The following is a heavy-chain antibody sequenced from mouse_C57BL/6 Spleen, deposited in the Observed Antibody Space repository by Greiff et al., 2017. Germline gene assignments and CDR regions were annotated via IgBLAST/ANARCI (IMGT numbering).Heavy chain of an antibody. J-gene: IGHJ2*01. Sequence: QVQLQQSGAELVKPGASVKLSCKASGYTFTSYWMQWVKQRPGQGLEWIGEIDPSDSYTNYNQKFKGKATLTVDTSSSTAYMQLSSLTSEDSAVYYCARAGGGYHYFDYWGQGTTLTVSS. CDR2: IDPSDSYT. CDR3: ARAGGGYHYFDY. CDR1: GYTFTSYW. V-gene: IGHV1-50*01. D-gene: IGHD2-2*01.